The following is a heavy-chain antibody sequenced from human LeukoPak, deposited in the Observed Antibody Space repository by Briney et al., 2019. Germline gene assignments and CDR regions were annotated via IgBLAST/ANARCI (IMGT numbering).Heavy chain of an antibody. D-gene: IGHD3-22*01. Sequence: GGSLRLSCAASGFTFSSSAMSWIRQAPGKGLEWVSYISSSGSTIYYADSVKGRFTISRDNAKNSLYLQMNSLRAEDTAVYYCARDSSGYYYDPYYYYYMDVWGKGTTVTVSS. CDR3: ARDSSGYYYDPYYYYYMDV. V-gene: IGHV3-11*01. CDR2: ISSSGSTI. J-gene: IGHJ6*03. CDR1: GFTFSSSA.